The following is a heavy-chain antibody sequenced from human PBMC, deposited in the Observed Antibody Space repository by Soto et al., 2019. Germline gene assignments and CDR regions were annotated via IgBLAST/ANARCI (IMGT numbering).Heavy chain of an antibody. Sequence: SVKVSCKASGGTFSSYTISWVRQAPGQGLEWMGRIIPILGIANYAQKFQGRVTITADKSTSTAYMELSSLRSEDTAVYYCARDLVGRYDILTGYYNPNWFDPWGQGTLVTVSS. J-gene: IGHJ5*02. CDR3: ARDLVGRYDILTGYYNPNWFDP. D-gene: IGHD3-9*01. CDR1: GGTFSSYT. V-gene: IGHV1-69*04. CDR2: IIPILGIA.